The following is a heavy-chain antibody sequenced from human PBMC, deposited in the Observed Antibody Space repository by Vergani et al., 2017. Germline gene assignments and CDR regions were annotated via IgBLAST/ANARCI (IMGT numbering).Heavy chain of an antibody. D-gene: IGHD6-13*01. V-gene: IGHV3-21*04. CDR1: GFTFSSYS. J-gene: IGHJ5*02. CDR3: AKCGSSSWYGWFDP. CDR2: ISSSSSYI. Sequence: EVQLVESGGGLVKPGGSLRLSCAASGFTFSSYSMNWVRQAPGKGLEWVSSISSSSSYIYYADSVKGRFTISRDNAKNSLYLQMNSLRAEDTALYYCAKCGSSSWYGWFDPWGQGTLVTVSS.